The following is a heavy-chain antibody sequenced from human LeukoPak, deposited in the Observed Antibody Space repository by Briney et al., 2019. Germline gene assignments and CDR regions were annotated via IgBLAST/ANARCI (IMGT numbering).Heavy chain of an antibody. Sequence: ASVKVSCKASGYTFTSYGISWVRQAPGQGLEWMGIINPSGGSTSYAQKFQGRATMTRDTSTSTVYMELSSLRSEDTAVYYCARAAPALGYCSGGSCYPYYYYMDVWGKGTTVTISS. CDR1: GYTFTSYG. V-gene: IGHV1-46*01. D-gene: IGHD2-15*01. J-gene: IGHJ6*03. CDR3: ARAAPALGYCSGGSCYPYYYYMDV. CDR2: INPSGGST.